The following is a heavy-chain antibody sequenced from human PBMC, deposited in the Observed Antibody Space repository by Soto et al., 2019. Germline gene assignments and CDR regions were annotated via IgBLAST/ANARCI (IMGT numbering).Heavy chain of an antibody. D-gene: IGHD3-10*01. Sequence: QVQLVQAGAEVKKPGSSVKVSCKTSGGTFSRYTINWVRQAPGQALEWMGRIIPIAAIANYTQKFQGRVTITVDNASTTAYMELSSLRSDDTAVYYCARGSTIVRGAPSWFDPWGQGTLVSVSS. CDR3: ARGSTIVRGAPSWFDP. CDR1: GGTFSRYT. V-gene: IGHV1-69*02. J-gene: IGHJ5*02. CDR2: IIPIAAIA.